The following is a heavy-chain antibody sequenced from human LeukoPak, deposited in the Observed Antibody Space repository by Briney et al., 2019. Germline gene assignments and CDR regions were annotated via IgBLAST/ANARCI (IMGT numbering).Heavy chain of an antibody. Sequence: GGSLRLSCAASGFTFSSYEMNWVRQAPGKGLGWVSYISRSGNTVYHSDSVKGRFTISRDNAKNSLYLQMNSLRAEDTAVYYCARDPNGCNSFDIWGQGTRVTVSA. CDR2: ISRSGNTV. CDR1: GFTFSSYE. V-gene: IGHV3-48*03. J-gene: IGHJ3*02. D-gene: IGHD5-24*01. CDR3: ARDPNGCNSFDI.